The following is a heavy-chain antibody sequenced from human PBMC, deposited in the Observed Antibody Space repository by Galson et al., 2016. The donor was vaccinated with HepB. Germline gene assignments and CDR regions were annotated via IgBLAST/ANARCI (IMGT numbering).Heavy chain of an antibody. D-gene: IGHD2-21*01. CDR2: MNPNSGNT. J-gene: IGHJ6*02. V-gene: IGHV1-8*01. CDR1: GYSFTTYD. Sequence: SVKVSCKASGYSFTTYDINWVRQAPGQGLEWLGWMNPNSGNTGYAQKFRGRVTMTRNISISTAYMEVISLRSEDTAVYYCARGGIFDSRTILYGMDGWGQGTTVTVSS. CDR3: ARGGIFDSRTILYGMDG.